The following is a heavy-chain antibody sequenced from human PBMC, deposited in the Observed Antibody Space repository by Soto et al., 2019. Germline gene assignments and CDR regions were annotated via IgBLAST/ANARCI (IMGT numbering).Heavy chain of an antibody. J-gene: IGHJ4*02. CDR1: GFTFSNYA. CDR2: ISDSGGSA. CDR3: AKDVSYGGKRPYYFHY. Sequence: EVQLLESGGGLVQPGGSLRLSCAASGFTFSNYAMSWVRQAPGKGLEWVSGISDSGGSAYNADSVKGRFTISRDNAKSTLYLQMNSLRAEDTAVYYCAKDVSYGGKRPYYFHYWGQGTLVTVSS. V-gene: IGHV3-23*01. D-gene: IGHD4-17*01.